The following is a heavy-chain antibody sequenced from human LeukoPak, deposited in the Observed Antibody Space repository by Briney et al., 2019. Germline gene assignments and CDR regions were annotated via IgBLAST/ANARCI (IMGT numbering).Heavy chain of an antibody. V-gene: IGHV1-2*02. CDR3: ARSDILTGYFNYYYYMDV. J-gene: IGHJ6*03. Sequence: ASVTVSCKASGYTFTGYYMHWVRQAPGQGLEWMGWINPNSGGTNYAQKFQGRVTMTRDTSISTAYMELSRLRSDDTAVYYCARSDILTGYFNYYYYMDVWGKGTTVTISS. D-gene: IGHD3-9*01. CDR1: GYTFTGYY. CDR2: INPNSGGT.